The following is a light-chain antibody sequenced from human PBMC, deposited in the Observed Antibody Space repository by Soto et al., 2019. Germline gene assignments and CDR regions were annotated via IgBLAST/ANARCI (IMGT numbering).Light chain of an antibody. Sequence: QSVLTQPRSVSGSPEQSVTISCTGTSSDVGGYNYVSWYQQHPGKAPKLMIYDVSKRPSGVPDRFSGSKSGNTASLTISGLQAEDEADYYCCSYAGSYTVVFGGGTKVTVL. V-gene: IGLV2-11*01. J-gene: IGLJ2*01. CDR1: SSDVGGYNY. CDR2: DVS. CDR3: CSYAGSYTVV.